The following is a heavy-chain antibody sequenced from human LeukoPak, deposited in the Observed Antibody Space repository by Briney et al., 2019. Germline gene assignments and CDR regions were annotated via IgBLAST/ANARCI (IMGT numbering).Heavy chain of an antibody. CDR3: ARDRDSSSWYGTNDAFDI. Sequence: PSETLSLTCTVSGGSIRSYYWSWIRQPPGKGLEWIGYIYYSGSTNCNPSLKSRVTISVDTSKNQLSLKLSSVTAADTAVYYCARDRDSSSWYGTNDAFDIWGQGTMVTVSS. CDR2: IYYSGST. D-gene: IGHD6-13*01. V-gene: IGHV4-59*01. J-gene: IGHJ3*02. CDR1: GGSIRSYY.